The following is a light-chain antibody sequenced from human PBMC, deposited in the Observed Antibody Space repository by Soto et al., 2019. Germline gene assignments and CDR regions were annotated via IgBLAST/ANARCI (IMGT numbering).Light chain of an antibody. J-gene: IGLJ2*01. V-gene: IGLV2-14*01. CDR3: SSSTRSNTVI. Sequence: QSVLTQPASVSGSPGQSITISCTGTSSAVGDYDYVSWYQQHPGKAPKLMIYEVTDRPSGVSTRFSGSKSGDTASLTISGLQTEDEADYYCSSSTRSNTVIFGGGTKLTVL. CDR2: EVT. CDR1: SSAVGDYDY.